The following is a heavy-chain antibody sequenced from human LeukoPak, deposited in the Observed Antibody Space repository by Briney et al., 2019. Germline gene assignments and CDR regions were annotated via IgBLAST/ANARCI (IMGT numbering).Heavy chain of an antibody. CDR2: INPNSGGT. CDR1: GYTFTGYY. Sequence: GASVKVSCKASGYTFTGYYMHWVRQAPGQGLEWMGCINPNSGGTNYAQKFQGRVTMTRDTSISTAYMELNRLRSGDTAVYYCARAHGDYHGSGSYYYYYYMDVWGKGTTVTVPS. J-gene: IGHJ6*03. D-gene: IGHD3-10*01. V-gene: IGHV1-2*02. CDR3: ARAHGDYHGSGSYYYYYYMDV.